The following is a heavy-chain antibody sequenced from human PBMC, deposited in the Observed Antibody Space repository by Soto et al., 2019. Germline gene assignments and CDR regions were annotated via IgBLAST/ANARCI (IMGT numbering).Heavy chain of an antibody. CDR3: ARGSGGSYYRY. D-gene: IGHD1-26*01. CDR1: GGSISSGAYS. J-gene: IGHJ4*02. Sequence: QLQLQESGSELVKPSQTLSLTCTVSGGSISSGAYSWTWIRQPPGMGLEWIGYIYHSGNTYYNPSLKSRVTLSIDQSKNQFSLNVSSVTAADTAVYYCARGSGGSYYRYWGRGTLVTVSS. V-gene: IGHV4-30-2*01. CDR2: IYHSGNT.